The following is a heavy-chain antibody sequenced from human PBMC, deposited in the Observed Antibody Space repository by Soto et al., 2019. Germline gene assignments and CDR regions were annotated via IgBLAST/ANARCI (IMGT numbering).Heavy chain of an antibody. J-gene: IGHJ6*03. CDR1: GFTFSNYA. V-gene: IGHV3-23*01. Sequence: QPGGSLRLSCAASGFTFSNYAMSWVRQAPGKGLEWVSGISGSGGGTYYADSVKGRFTISRDNSKNTLYLQMNSLRAEDTAVYYCAKALWYCSGGSCYSDYYYYQMDVWGKGTTVTVSS. CDR2: ISGSGGGT. D-gene: IGHD2-15*01. CDR3: AKALWYCSGGSCYSDYYYYQMDV.